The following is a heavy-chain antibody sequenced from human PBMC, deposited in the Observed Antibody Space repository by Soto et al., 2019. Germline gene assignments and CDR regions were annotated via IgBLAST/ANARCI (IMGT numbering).Heavy chain of an antibody. V-gene: IGHV3-33*01. Sequence: QVQLVESGGGVVQPGKSLRLSCAASGFTFSSYGMHWVRQAPGKGLEWVAVTWYDGGNKYYADSVKGRFTISRDNSKNALYRQMNSLRAEDTAVYYCARDLGGYSYGLGGGSNYWGQGTLVTVSS. J-gene: IGHJ4*02. CDR3: ARDLGGYSYGLGGGSNY. CDR1: GFTFSSYG. D-gene: IGHD5-18*01. CDR2: TWYDGGNK.